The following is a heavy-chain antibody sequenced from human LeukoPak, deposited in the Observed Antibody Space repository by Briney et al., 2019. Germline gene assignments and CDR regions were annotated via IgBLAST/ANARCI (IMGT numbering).Heavy chain of an antibody. J-gene: IGHJ4*02. CDR2: ISSSSSYI. CDR3: ARDSSIAVAGTGFDY. V-gene: IGHV3-21*01. D-gene: IGHD6-19*01. CDR1: GFPFSIYS. Sequence: GGSLRLSCAASGFPFSIYSMNWVRQAPGKGLEWVSSISSSSSYIYYADSVKGRFTISRDNAKNSLYLQMNRLRAEDTAMYYCARDSSIAVAGTGFDYWGQGTLVTVSS.